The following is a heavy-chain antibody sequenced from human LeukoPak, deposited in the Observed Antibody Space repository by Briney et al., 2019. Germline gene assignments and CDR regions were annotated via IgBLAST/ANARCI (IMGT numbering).Heavy chain of an antibody. Sequence: PSETLSLTCTVSGGSISSYYWGWIRQPPGKGLEWIGSIFYSGSTYYNPSLKSRATISVDTSDNQVSLKLSSVTAADTAVYYCARDQHDYYFYHIDVWGKGTTVTVSS. CDR1: GGSISSYY. J-gene: IGHJ6*03. CDR2: IFYSGST. CDR3: ARDQHDYYFYHIDV. V-gene: IGHV4-39*07.